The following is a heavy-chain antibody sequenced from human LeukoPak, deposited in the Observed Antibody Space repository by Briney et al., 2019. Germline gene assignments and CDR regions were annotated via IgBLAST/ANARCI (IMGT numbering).Heavy chain of an antibody. CDR2: ISSSSTTI. CDR1: GFTFSSYS. Sequence: GGSLRLSCAASGFTFSSYSMNWVRQAPGKGLEWVSSISSSSTTIYYADSVKGRFTISRDNAKNSLYLQMNSLRAEDTAVYYCARAKRNGFDIWGQGTMVTVSS. V-gene: IGHV3-48*01. CDR3: ARAKRNGFDI. J-gene: IGHJ3*02.